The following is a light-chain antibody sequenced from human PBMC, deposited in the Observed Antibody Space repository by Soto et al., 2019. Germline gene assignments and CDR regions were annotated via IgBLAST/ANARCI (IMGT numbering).Light chain of an antibody. CDR2: EVS. Sequence: SALTQPASVSGSPGQSITISCTGTSSDVGGYHYVSWYQQHPGKAPKLIIYEVSHRPSGVSNRFSASKSGNTASLTISGLQAEDEADYYCSSYSSTNTRWVFGGGTKLTV. J-gene: IGLJ3*02. CDR3: SSYSSTNTRWV. CDR1: SSDVGGYHY. V-gene: IGLV2-14*01.